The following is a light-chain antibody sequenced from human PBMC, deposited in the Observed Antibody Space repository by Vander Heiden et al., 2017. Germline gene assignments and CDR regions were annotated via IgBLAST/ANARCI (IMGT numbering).Light chain of an antibody. V-gene: IGKV1-9*01. J-gene: IGKJ1*01. CDR2: AAS. Sequence: DRATITCRASQGISSYLAWYQQKPGKAPKLLIYAASTLQSGVPSLFIGSEDGTDFILITRGLQSEVLASYYSQQHISYLSCTFGQGTQVEIK. CDR3: QQHISYLSCT. CDR1: QGISSY.